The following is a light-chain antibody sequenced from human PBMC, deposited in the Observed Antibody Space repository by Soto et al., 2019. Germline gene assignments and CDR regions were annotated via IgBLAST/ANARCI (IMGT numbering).Light chain of an antibody. V-gene: IGKV1-8*01. CDR3: QQYYSYPGT. Sequence: AIRMTQSPSSLSASTGDRVTITCRASQGISSYLAWYQQKPGKAPKLLIYAASTLQSGVPSRFSGSRSGTDFTLTICCLQSEDFATFYCQQYYSYPGTFGEGTKV. J-gene: IGKJ4*01. CDR1: QGISSY. CDR2: AAS.